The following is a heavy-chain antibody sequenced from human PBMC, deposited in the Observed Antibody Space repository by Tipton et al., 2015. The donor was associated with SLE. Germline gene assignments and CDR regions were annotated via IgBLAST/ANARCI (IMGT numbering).Heavy chain of an antibody. CDR2: VYYSGST. Sequence: TLSLTCTVSGASIRSYCWSWIRQPPGKGLEWIGYVYYSGSTNYNPSLESRVAISMDTSKNQFSLKLTAVTAADTAVYYCARTLDALDIWGQGTMVTVSS. CDR1: GASIRSYC. V-gene: IGHV4-59*12. CDR3: ARTLDALDI. J-gene: IGHJ3*02.